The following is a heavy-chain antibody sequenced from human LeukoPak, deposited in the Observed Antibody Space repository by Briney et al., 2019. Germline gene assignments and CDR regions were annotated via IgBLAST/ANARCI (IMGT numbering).Heavy chain of an antibody. V-gene: IGHV4-39*07. CDR1: GGSISSSSYY. CDR2: IYYSGST. CDR3: ARLRHPIAARSLYYFDY. D-gene: IGHD6-6*01. Sequence: KSSETLSLTCTVSGGSISSSSYYWGWLRQPPGKGLEWIVSIYYSGSTYYNPSLKSRVTISVDTSKNQFSLKLSSVTAADTAVYYCARLRHPIAARSLYYFDYWGQGTLVTVSS. J-gene: IGHJ4*02.